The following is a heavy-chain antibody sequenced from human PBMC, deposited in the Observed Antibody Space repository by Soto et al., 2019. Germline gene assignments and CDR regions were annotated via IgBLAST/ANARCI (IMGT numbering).Heavy chain of an antibody. Sequence: GGSLRLSCAASGFTFSSYGMHWVRQAPGKGLEWVAVIWYDGSNKYYADSVKGRFTISRDNSKNTLYLQMNSLRAEDTAVYYCARDQEWLAHFDYWGQGTLVTVSS. CDR2: IWYDGSNK. D-gene: IGHD6-19*01. CDR1: GFTFSSYG. J-gene: IGHJ4*02. V-gene: IGHV3-33*01. CDR3: ARDQEWLAHFDY.